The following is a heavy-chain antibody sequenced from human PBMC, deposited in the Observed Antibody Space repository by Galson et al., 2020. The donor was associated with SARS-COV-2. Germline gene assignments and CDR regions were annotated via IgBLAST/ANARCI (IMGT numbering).Heavy chain of an antibody. CDR3: AKAAGGIRGGYYFDY. CDR1: GFPFRSYA. V-gene: IGHV3-21*01. Sequence: GGSLRLSGAASGFPFRSYAMSWVRQAPGKGLEWVSSVSSSSSSIYYADSVKGRFTISRDNAENSLYLQMSSLRAEDTAVYYCAKAAGGIRGGYYFDYWGQGTLVTVSS. D-gene: IGHD2-15*01. J-gene: IGHJ4*02. CDR2: VSSSSSSI.